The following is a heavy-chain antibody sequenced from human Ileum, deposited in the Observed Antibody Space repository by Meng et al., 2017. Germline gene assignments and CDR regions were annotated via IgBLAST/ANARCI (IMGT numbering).Heavy chain of an antibody. V-gene: IGHV4-39*07. J-gene: IGHJ4*02. CDR2: LSYSGSN. CDR3: AREWSGSYRHFDY. Sequence: QPRLQEAGPRVATPSETLSLTCTVSGASTNRRVYYGGWIRQPPGKRPEWIGSLSYSGSNYYNPSLRSRVTISEDTSKNQFSLKLNSVTAADTAVYYCAREWSGSYRHFDYWGQGTLVTVSS. CDR1: GASTNRRVYY. D-gene: IGHD1-26*01.